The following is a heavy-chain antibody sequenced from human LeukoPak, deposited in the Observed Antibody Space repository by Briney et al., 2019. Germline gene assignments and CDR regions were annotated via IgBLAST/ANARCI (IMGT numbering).Heavy chain of an antibody. CDR1: GFTFSSYS. D-gene: IGHD5-12*01. CDR3: ARDVWLDAFDI. J-gene: IGHJ3*02. CDR2: ISSSSSTI. Sequence: PGGSLRLSCAASGFTFSSYSMNWVRQAPGKGLEWVSYISSSSSTIYYADSVKGRFTISRDNAKNSLYLQMNSLRAEDTAVYYCARDVWLDAFDIWGQGTMVTVSS. V-gene: IGHV3-48*01.